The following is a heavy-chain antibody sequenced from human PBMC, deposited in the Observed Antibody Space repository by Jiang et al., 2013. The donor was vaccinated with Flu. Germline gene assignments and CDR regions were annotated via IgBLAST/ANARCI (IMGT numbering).Heavy chain of an antibody. V-gene: IGHV3-66*01. CDR1: GFTFSNYW. CDR3: ARGYPHSQNWYFDL. CDR2: IYSGGPT. Sequence: QLVESGGGFVQPGGSLRLSCVDSGFTFSNYWMAWVRQAPGMGLEWVSVIYSGGPTYYADSVKGRFTISRDNSKNTLFFQMDSLRAEDTAVYYCARGYPHSQNWYFDLWGRGTLVTVSS. J-gene: IGHJ2*01. D-gene: IGHD1-14*01.